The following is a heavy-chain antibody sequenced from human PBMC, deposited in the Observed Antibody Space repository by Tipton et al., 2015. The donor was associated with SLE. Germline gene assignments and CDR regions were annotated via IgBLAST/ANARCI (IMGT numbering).Heavy chain of an antibody. CDR3: ARALTSAQGFYFES. J-gene: IGHJ4*02. CDR1: GGSFNMNY. V-gene: IGHV4-4*07. CDR2: LYTSERT. D-gene: IGHD2-2*01. Sequence: TLSLTCSVSGGSFNMNYWTWIRQFPGQGLEWVGRLYTSERTNYNPSLKSRITMSVDTSKNQLSLKLSSVTAADTAVYYCARALTSAQGFYFESWGQGTLVTVSS.